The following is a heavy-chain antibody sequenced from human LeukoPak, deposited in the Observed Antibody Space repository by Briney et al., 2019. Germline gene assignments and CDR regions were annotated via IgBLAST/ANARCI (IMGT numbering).Heavy chain of an antibody. Sequence: SETLSLTCAVSGGSISSGGYSWSCIRQPPGKGLEWIRYIYHSGRNYYNPFLKSRVTISVDTSNNQFSLKLSSVTAADTAVYYWARREDGDYYFQHWGQGTLVTVSS. CDR3: ARREDGDYYFQH. D-gene: IGHD4-17*01. CDR1: GGSISSGGYS. J-gene: IGHJ1*01. CDR2: IYHSGRN. V-gene: IGHV4-30-2*01.